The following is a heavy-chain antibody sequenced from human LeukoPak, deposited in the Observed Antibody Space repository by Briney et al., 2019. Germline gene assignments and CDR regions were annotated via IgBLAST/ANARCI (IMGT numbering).Heavy chain of an antibody. J-gene: IGHJ5*02. CDR2: MNPNSGNT. CDR3: ARAAPYISVAQERWFDP. Sequence: ASVKVSCKASGYTFTSYDINWVRQATGQGLEWMGWMNPNSGNTGYAQKFQGRVTMTRNTSISTAYMQLSSPRSEDTAVYYCARAAPYISVAQERWFDPWGQGTLVTVSS. CDR1: GYTFTSYD. V-gene: IGHV1-8*01. D-gene: IGHD6-19*01.